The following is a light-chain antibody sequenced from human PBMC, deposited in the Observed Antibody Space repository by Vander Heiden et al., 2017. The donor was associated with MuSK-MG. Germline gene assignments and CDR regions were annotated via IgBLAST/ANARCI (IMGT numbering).Light chain of an antibody. Sequence: DIQMTQSPSSLSASVGDRVTITCQASQDISNYLNWYQQKPGKAPKLLIYDASNLETAVPSTFSGSGSGTDFTFTMSSLQPEHIATYYCQQDDNLPNTFGQGTKLEIK. J-gene: IGKJ2*01. CDR3: QQDDNLPNT. V-gene: IGKV1-33*01. CDR1: QDISNY. CDR2: DAS.